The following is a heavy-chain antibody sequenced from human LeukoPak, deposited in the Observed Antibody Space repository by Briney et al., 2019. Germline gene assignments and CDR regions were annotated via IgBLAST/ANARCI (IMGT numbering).Heavy chain of an antibody. CDR2: IIPIFGTA. V-gene: IGHV1-69*13. CDR3: ATQEPDSSGYSF. CDR1: GGTFSSFA. J-gene: IGHJ4*02. Sequence: SVKVSCKASGGTFSSFAISWVRQAPGQGLEWMGGIIPIFGTANYAQKFQGRVTITADESTSTAYMELSSLRSEDTAVYYCATQEPDSSGYSFWGQGTLVTVSS. D-gene: IGHD3-22*01.